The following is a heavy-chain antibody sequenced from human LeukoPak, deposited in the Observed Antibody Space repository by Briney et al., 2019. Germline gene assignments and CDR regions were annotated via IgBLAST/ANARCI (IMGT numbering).Heavy chain of an antibody. J-gene: IGHJ5*02. CDR3: ARYCSSTSCYWYNWFDP. CDR1: GFTFSSYW. V-gene: IGHV3-7*01. D-gene: IGHD2-2*01. Sequence: PGGSLRLSCAASGFTFSSYWMSWVRQAPGKGLEWVANIKRDGSEKYYVDSVKGRFTISRDNAKNSLYLQMNSLRAEDTAVYYCARYCSSTSCYWYNWFDPWGQGTLVTVSS. CDR2: IKRDGSEK.